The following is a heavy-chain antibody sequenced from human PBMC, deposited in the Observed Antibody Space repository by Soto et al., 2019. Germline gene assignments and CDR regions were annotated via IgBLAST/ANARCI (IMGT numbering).Heavy chain of an antibody. CDR1: GGTFSSYA. CDR2: IIPIFGTA. V-gene: IGHV1-69*01. D-gene: IGHD3-16*01. J-gene: IGHJ5*02. CDR3: ARYVEMNTLLRLWFDP. Sequence: QVQLVQSGAEVKKPGSSVKVSCKASGGTFSSYAISWVRQAPGQGLEWMGGIIPIFGTANYAQKFQGRVTMTAEETTSTAYRERSSLRSEDKAVYYCARYVEMNTLLRLWFDPWGPGTRVPVSS.